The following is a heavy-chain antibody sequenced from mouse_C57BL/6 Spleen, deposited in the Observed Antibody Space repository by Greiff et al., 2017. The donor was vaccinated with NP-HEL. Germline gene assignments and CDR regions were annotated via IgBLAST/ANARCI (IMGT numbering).Heavy chain of an antibody. CDR2: IYPRSGNT. V-gene: IGHV1-81*01. CDR1: GYTFTSYG. CDR3: ARAGYSNPYYAMDY. Sequence: QVQLKQSGAELARPGASVKLSCKASGYTFTSYGISWVKQRPGQGLEWIGEIYPRSGNTYYNEKFKGKATLTADKSSSTAYMELRSLTSEDSAVYFCARAGYSNPYYAMDYWGQGTSVTVSS. D-gene: IGHD2-5*01. J-gene: IGHJ4*01.